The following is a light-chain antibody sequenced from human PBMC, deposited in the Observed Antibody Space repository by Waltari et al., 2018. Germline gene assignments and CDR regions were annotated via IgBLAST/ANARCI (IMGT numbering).Light chain of an antibody. J-gene: IGKJ4*01. CDR1: QSVLYSPNNKNY. CDR3: QQYYSTPPLT. CDR2: WAS. Sequence: DIVMTQSPDSLAVSLGEWATINCKSSQSVLYSPNNKNYLAWYQQKPGQPPRLPIYWASTRESGVPDRFSGSGSETDFTLTISSLQAEDVAVYYCQQYYSTPPLTFGGGTKVEIK. V-gene: IGKV4-1*01.